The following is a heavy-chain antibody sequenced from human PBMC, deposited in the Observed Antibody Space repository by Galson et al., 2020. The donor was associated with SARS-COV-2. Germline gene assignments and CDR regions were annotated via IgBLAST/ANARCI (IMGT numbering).Heavy chain of an antibody. J-gene: IGHJ6*02. V-gene: IGHV1-58*01. CDR3: AAAEEGYYGMDV. Sequence: SEKVSCKASAFTFTRSAVQWVRQARGQPLEWIGWIVVGSGNANYAQRFQERVTITRDMSTSTAYMELSSLGSDDTAVYYCAAAEEGYYGMDVWGQGTTVTVSS. CDR1: AFTFTRSA. CDR2: IVVGSGNA.